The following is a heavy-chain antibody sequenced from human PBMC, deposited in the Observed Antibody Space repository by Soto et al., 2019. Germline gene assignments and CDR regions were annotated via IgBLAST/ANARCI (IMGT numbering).Heavy chain of an antibody. CDR3: ARDLWGYCGTDCYPLDV. V-gene: IGHV4-59*01. CDR2: MYNTGST. D-gene: IGHD2-21*02. Sequence: QVQLQESGPGLVKPSETLSLTCTVSGGSISRYYWSWIRQPPGKGLEWIGYMYNTGSTVYNPSFKSRVTISVDTSKNQFALKLNSVTAADTAVYYCARDLWGYCGTDCYPLDVWRQGTTVTVSS. J-gene: IGHJ6*02. CDR1: GGSISRYY.